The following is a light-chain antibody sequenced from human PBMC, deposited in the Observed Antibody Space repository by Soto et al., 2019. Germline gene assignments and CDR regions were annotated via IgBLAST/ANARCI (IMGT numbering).Light chain of an antibody. CDR2: DVN. Sequence: QSVLTHPASVSGSPGQSITISCTGTSSDIGAYNYVSWYQQHPGKAPKLMIYDVNNRPSGVSNRFSGSKSGNTASLTISGLQAEDEADYFCTSYTRSSTYVFGTGTKVTVL. CDR3: TSYTRSSTYV. J-gene: IGLJ1*01. V-gene: IGLV2-14*03. CDR1: SSDIGAYNY.